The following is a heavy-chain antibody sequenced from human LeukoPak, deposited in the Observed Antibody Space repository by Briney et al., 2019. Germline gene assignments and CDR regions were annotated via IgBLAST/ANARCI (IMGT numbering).Heavy chain of an antibody. CDR1: GGTFSSYT. Sequence: ASVKVSCKASGGTFSSYTISWVRQAPGQGLEWMGRIIPILGIANYAQKFQGRVTITADKSTSTAYMELSSLGSEDTAVYYCARDPDCGGDCYPLGSNGMDVWGQGTTVTVSS. J-gene: IGHJ6*02. CDR3: ARDPDCGGDCYPLGSNGMDV. V-gene: IGHV1-69*04. D-gene: IGHD2-21*02. CDR2: IIPILGIA.